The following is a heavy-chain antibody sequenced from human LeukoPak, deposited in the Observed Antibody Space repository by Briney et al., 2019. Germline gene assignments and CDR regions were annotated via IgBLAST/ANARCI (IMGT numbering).Heavy chain of an antibody. CDR1: GFTFSSYS. CDR3: ARDRGSYGYWIDY. V-gene: IGHV3-21*01. J-gene: IGHJ4*02. Sequence: PGGSLRLSCAASGFTFSSYSMNWVRQAPGKGLEWVSSISSSSSYIYYADSVKGRFTISRDNAKNSLYLQMNSLRAEDTAVYYCARDRGSYGYWIDYWGQGTPVTVSS. D-gene: IGHD5-18*01. CDR2: ISSSSSYI.